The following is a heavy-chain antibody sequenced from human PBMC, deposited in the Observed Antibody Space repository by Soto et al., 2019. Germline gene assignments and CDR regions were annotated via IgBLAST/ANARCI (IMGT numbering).Heavy chain of an antibody. Sequence: EVQLVESGGGLVQPGGSLRLSCAASGFTVSSNSMSWVRQAPGKGLEWVSVIYSGGSTYYADSVKGRFTISRDNSKNTLYLQMNSLRAEDTAVYYCARDDSSSLYYFDYWGQGTLVTVSS. J-gene: IGHJ4*02. CDR2: IYSGGST. D-gene: IGHD6-13*01. CDR3: ARDDSSSLYYFDY. V-gene: IGHV3-66*01. CDR1: GFTVSSNS.